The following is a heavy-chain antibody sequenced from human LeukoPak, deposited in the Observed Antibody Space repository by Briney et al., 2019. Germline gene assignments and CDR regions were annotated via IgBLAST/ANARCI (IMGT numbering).Heavy chain of an antibody. V-gene: IGHV3-48*03. Sequence: GGSLRLSCAASGFTFSSYEMNWVRQAPGKGLEWVSYIGTSGSSIYYADSVKGRFTISRDNAKNSLYLQMNSLRAEDTAVYYCARDTAMTRYYYYGMDVWGQGTTVTVSS. J-gene: IGHJ6*02. CDR2: IGTSGSSI. CDR3: ARDTAMTRYYYYGMDV. CDR1: GFTFSSYE. D-gene: IGHD5-18*01.